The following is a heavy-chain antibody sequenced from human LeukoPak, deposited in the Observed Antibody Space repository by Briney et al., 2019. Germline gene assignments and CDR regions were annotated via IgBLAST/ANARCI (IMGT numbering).Heavy chain of an antibody. CDR1: GGSISSYY. J-gene: IGHJ4*02. CDR2: IYYTRST. D-gene: IGHD3-9*01. CDR3: ARVRYSDVLTGYYGDGYFDY. V-gene: IGHV4-59*01. Sequence: SETLSLTCTVSGGSISSYYWSWIRQPPGKGLEWIGYIYYTRSTHYNPSLTSRVTISVDTSKNQFSLKLSSVTAADTAVYCCARVRYSDVLTGYYGDGYFDYWGQGTLVTVSS.